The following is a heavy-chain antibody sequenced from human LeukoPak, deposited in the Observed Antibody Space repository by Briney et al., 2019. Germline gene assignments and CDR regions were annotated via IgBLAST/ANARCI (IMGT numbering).Heavy chain of an antibody. CDR3: ARDMGDCSSTSCWGTYYYYYGMDV. J-gene: IGHJ6*02. V-gene: IGHV3-33*01. D-gene: IGHD2-2*01. CDR1: GFTFSSYG. CDR2: IWYDGSNK. Sequence: GRSLRLSCAASGFTFSSYGMHWVRQAPGKGLEWVAVIWYDGSNKYYADSVKGRFTISRDNSKNTLYLQMNSLRAEDTAVYYCARDMGDCSSTSCWGTYYYYYGMDVWGQGTTVTVSS.